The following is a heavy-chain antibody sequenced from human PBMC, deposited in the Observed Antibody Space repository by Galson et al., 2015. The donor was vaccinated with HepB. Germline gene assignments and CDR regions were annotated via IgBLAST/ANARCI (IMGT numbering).Heavy chain of an antibody. CDR1: GFTFSGSA. J-gene: IGHJ4*02. Sequence: SLRLSCAASGFTFSGSAMHWVRQTSGKGLEWVGRIRSKANSYATAYAASVKGRFTISRDDSKNTAYLQMSSLKTEDTAVYYCTTSPYSSGIADYWGQGTLVTVSS. D-gene: IGHD6-19*01. V-gene: IGHV3-73*01. CDR2: IRSKANSYAT. CDR3: TTSPYSSGIADY.